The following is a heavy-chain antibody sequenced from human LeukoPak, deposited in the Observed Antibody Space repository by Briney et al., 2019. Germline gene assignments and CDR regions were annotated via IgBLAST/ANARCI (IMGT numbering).Heavy chain of an antibody. CDR3: ARAEGNYYDSSGPGRY. V-gene: IGHV1-69*13. D-gene: IGHD3-22*01. Sequence: SVKVSCKASGGTFSSYAISWVRQAAGQGLEWMGGITPIFGTANYAQKFQGRVTITADESTSTAYMELSSLRSEDTAVYYCARAEGNYYDSSGPGRYWGQGTLVTVSS. J-gene: IGHJ4*02. CDR1: GGTFSSYA. CDR2: ITPIFGTA.